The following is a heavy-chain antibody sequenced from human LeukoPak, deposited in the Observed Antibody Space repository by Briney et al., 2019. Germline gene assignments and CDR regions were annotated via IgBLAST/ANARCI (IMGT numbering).Heavy chain of an antibody. CDR1: GVSISSYY. V-gene: IGHV4-59*01. D-gene: IGHD3-10*01. CDR2: IYYSGTT. Sequence: SETLSLTCTVSGVSISSYYWNWIRQPPGKGLEWIGSIYYSGTTHYNPSLKSRVTISLDTSKTQFSLKLSSVTAVDTAVYYYARGEGSSMVRGVIFWFDPWGQGSLVTVSS. J-gene: IGHJ5*02. CDR3: ARGEGSSMVRGVIFWFDP.